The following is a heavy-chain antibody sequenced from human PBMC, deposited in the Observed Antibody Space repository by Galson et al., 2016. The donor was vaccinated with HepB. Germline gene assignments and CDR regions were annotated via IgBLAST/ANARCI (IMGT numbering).Heavy chain of an antibody. CDR1: GFTFSSYG. D-gene: IGHD6-13*01. J-gene: IGHJ4*02. CDR3: AKGVKAAAGTLDAY. V-gene: IGHV3-30*18. Sequence: SLRLSCAASGFTFSSYGMHWVRQAPGKGLEWVAVLSYDGRQKKYGDSVKGRFTISRDNSNNTLYLQMDSLRPEDTAVYYCAKGVKAAAGTLDAYWGQGILVIVSS. CDR2: LSYDGRQK.